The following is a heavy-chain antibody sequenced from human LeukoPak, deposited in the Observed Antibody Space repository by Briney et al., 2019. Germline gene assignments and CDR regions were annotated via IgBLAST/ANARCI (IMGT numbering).Heavy chain of an antibody. V-gene: IGHV1-18*01. J-gene: IGHJ6*02. Sequence: VASVTVSCKASGYTFTSYGISWVRQAPGQGLERMGWISAYNGNTNYAQKLQGRVTMTTDTSTSTAYMELRSLRSDDTAVYYCARYVLLWFGEGQNYGMDVWGQGTTVTVSS. CDR2: ISAYNGNT. CDR3: ARYVLLWFGEGQNYGMDV. D-gene: IGHD3-10*01. CDR1: GYTFTSYG.